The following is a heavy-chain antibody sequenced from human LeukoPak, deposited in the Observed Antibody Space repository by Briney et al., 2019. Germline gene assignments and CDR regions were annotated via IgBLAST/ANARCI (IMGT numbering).Heavy chain of an antibody. J-gene: IGHJ6*02. Sequence: ASVKVSCKASGYTFTSYAMHWVRQAPGQRLKWMGWINAGNGNTKYSQKFQGRVTITRDTSASTAYMELSSLRSEDTAVYYCARDPGYCSSTSCYTWRFYYYYYGMDVWGQGTTVTVSS. V-gene: IGHV1-3*01. CDR2: INAGNGNT. CDR3: ARDPGYCSSTSCYTWRFYYYYYGMDV. CDR1: GYTFTSYA. D-gene: IGHD2-2*02.